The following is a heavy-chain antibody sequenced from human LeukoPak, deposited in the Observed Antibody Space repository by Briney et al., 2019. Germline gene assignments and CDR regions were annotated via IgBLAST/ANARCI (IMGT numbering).Heavy chain of an antibody. CDR1: GYSISSGYY. V-gene: IGHV4-38-2*02. J-gene: IGHJ5*02. D-gene: IGHD1-26*01. CDR3: ARVGATLHNWFDP. CDR2: IYHSGTT. Sequence: PSETLSLTCTVSGYSISSGYYWGWIRQPPGKGLEWIGTIYHSGTTYYNPSLKSRVTISVDTSKNQFSLKLSSVTAADTAVFYCARVGATLHNWFDPWGQGTLVTVSS.